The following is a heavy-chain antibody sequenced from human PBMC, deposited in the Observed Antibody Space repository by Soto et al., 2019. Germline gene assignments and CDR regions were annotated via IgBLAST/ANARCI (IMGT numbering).Heavy chain of an antibody. D-gene: IGHD6-19*01. J-gene: IGHJ4*02. Sequence: EVQLVESGGGLVQPGGSLRLSCAASGFTFSNHWMHWVRQVPGKGLVWVSRINGHGTSVSYADSVKGRFTISRDNAKNTLSLQMNSLGAEDTAVYYCARDPGDSTGWFYFDSWGQGTLVIVSS. CDR2: INGHGTSV. CDR3: ARDPGDSTGWFYFDS. V-gene: IGHV3-74*01. CDR1: GFTFSNHW.